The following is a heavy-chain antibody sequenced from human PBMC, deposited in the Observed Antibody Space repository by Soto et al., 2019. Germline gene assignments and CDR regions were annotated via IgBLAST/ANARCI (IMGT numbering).Heavy chain of an antibody. V-gene: IGHV1-69*02. CDR2: IIPILGIA. J-gene: IGHJ6*03. Sequence: GASVKVSCKASGGTFSSYTISWVRQAPGQGLEWMGRIIPILGIANYAQKFQGRVTITADKSTSTAYMELSSLRSEDTAVYYCASPSRPAGYPFYYYYMDVWGKGTTVTVSS. D-gene: IGHD3-9*01. CDR3: ASPSRPAGYPFYYYYMDV. CDR1: GGTFSSYT.